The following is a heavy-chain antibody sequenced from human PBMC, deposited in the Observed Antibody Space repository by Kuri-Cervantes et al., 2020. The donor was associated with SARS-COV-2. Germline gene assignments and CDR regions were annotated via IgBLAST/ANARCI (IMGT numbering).Heavy chain of an antibody. J-gene: IGHJ6*02. CDR1: GYTFTSYG. CDR3: ARDKSCTNGVCPYYYGMDV. Sequence: ASVKVSCKASGYTFTSYGISWVRQAPGQGLEWMGWISAYNGNTNYAQKLQGRVTMTTDTSTSTAYMELRSLRSDDTAVYYCARDKSCTNGVCPYYYGMDVWGQGTTVTVS. D-gene: IGHD2-8*01. V-gene: IGHV1-18*01. CDR2: ISAYNGNT.